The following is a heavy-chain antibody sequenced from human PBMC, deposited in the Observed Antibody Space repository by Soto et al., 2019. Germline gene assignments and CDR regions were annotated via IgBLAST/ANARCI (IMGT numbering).Heavy chain of an antibody. CDR2: TYYRSRWSN. J-gene: IGHJ6*03. CDR3: AGATSHQWYYMDV. D-gene: IGHD6-19*01. CDR1: GDSVSSNSAA. V-gene: IGHV6-1*01. Sequence: QVPLQESGPGLVKPSQTLSLTCAISGDSVSSNSAAWNWIRLSPSRGLEWLARTYYRSRWSNDYAVSVRSRITVKPDTSENQFALQLSAVAPEDRAVYYCAGATSHQWYYMDVWGKGTTVTVSS.